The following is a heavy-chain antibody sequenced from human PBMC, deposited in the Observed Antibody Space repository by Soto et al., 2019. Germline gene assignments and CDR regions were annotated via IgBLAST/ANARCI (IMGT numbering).Heavy chain of an antibody. CDR3: AGRVSGSFTAYYYYYGMDV. D-gene: IGHD3-10*01. CDR1: GFTFCSYA. CDR2: ISYDGSNK. Sequence: GVSLRRSWAASGFTFCSYAMHWVRQAPGKGLEWVAVISYDGSNKYYADSVNGRFTISRDNSKNTLYLQMNSLRAEDTDVYYCAGRVSGSFTAYYYYYGMDVWGQETT. J-gene: IGHJ6*01. V-gene: IGHV3-30-3*01.